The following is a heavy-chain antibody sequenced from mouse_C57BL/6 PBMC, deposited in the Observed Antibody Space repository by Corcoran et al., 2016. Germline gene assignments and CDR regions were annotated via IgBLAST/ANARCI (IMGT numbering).Heavy chain of an antibody. Sequence: DVQLQESGPGLVKPSQSLSLTCSVTGYSITSGYYWNWIRQFPGNKLEWMGYISYDGSNNYNPSLKNRISITRDTSKNQFFLKLNSVTTEDTATYYCARYYYGSSPLFDYWGQGTTLTVSS. CDR1: GYSITSGYY. CDR3: ARYYYGSSPLFDY. D-gene: IGHD1-1*01. V-gene: IGHV3-6*01. J-gene: IGHJ2*01. CDR2: ISYDGSN.